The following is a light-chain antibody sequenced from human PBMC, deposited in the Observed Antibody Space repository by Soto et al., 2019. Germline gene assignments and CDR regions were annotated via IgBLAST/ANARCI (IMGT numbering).Light chain of an antibody. V-gene: IGLV2-14*01. J-gene: IGLJ1*01. CDR2: DVS. CDR3: SSYTSSSTLYV. CDR1: RSDVGGYNH. Sequence: QSALTQPASVSGSPGQSITISCTGTRSDVGGYNHVSWYQQHPGKAPKLMIYDVSNRPSGVSNRFSVSKSGNTASLTISGLQAEDEADYYCSSYTSSSTLYVFGTGTKVTVL.